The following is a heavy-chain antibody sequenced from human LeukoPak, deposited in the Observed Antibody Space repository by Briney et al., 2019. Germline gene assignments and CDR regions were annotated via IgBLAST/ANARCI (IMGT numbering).Heavy chain of an antibody. Sequence: GESPRLSCAASGFTFSHYNFHWVRQTPGKGLEWVSSISGSSSYIHYSDSVKGRFTISRDNAKKSLFLIMDSLRAEDTAVYYCARGSSNIAAANSPIDYWGQGTLVTVSS. CDR3: ARGSSNIAAANSPIDY. J-gene: IGHJ4*02. CDR1: GFTFSHYN. V-gene: IGHV3-21*01. CDR2: ISGSSSYI. D-gene: IGHD6-25*01.